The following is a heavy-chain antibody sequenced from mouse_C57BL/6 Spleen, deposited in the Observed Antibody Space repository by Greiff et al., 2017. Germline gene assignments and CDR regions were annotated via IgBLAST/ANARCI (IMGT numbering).Heavy chain of an antibody. V-gene: IGHV1-53*01. CDR3: ARSSSNYDYAMDY. CDR2: INPSNGGT. J-gene: IGHJ4*01. Sequence: QAQLQQPGTELVKPGASVKLSCKASGYTFTSSWMHGGKQRPGQGLEWIGNINPSNGGTNYNEKLKSKATRIVDKSSSTAYMQLSSLTSEDSAVYYCARSSSNYDYAMDYWGQGTSVTVSS. D-gene: IGHD2-5*01. CDR1: GYTFTSSW.